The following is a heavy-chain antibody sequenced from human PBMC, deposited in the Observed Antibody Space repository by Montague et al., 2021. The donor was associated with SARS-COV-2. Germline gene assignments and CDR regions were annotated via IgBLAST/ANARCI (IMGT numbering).Heavy chain of an antibody. D-gene: IGHD3-9*01. CDR1: GFSLSTPNVG. Sequence: PALVKPTQTLTLTCTFSGFSLSTPNVGVAWIRQPPGKALEWLAVIYSNGDKRYSPSLQRRLTITKDTSRNQVVLSLTNVDPLDTATYYCAHLIRYYDIFTGIPFDDWGQGTQVTVS. CDR3: AHLIRYYDIFTGIPFDD. J-gene: IGHJ4*02. CDR2: IYSNGDK. V-gene: IGHV2-5*01.